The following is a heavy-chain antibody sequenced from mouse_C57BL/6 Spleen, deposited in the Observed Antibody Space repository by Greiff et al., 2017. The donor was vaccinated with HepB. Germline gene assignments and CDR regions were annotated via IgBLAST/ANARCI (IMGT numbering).Heavy chain of an antibody. V-gene: IGHV1-69*01. Sequence: QVQLQQPGAELVMPGASVKLSCKASGYTFTSYWMHWVKQRPGQGLEWIGEIDPSDSYTNYNQKFKGKSTLTVDKSSSTAYMQLSSLTSEDSAVYYCARRYGYDNFDDWGQGTTLTVSS. CDR2: IDPSDSYT. CDR3: ARRYGYDNFDD. D-gene: IGHD2-2*01. CDR1: GYTFTSYW. J-gene: IGHJ2*01.